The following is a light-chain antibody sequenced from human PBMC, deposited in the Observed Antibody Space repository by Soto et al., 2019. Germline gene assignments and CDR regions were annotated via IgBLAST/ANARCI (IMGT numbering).Light chain of an antibody. CDR3: HQYGSSPAT. Sequence: EIVLTQSPATLSLAPGERATLSCRASQSVSSYLSWYHXKPVHXXXLLIYGASSRATGIPDRFSGSGSETGFTLTISRLEPEDFAVYYCHQYGSSPATFGQGTKVDIK. J-gene: IGKJ1*01. CDR1: QSVSSY. V-gene: IGKV3-20*01. CDR2: GAS.